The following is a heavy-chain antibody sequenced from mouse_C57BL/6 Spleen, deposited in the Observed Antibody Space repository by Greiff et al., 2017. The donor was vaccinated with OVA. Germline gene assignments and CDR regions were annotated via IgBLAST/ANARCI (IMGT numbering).Heavy chain of an antibody. CDR3: ARGGRGAMDY. J-gene: IGHJ4*01. CDR2: INPNNGGT. D-gene: IGHD1-1*01. CDR1: GYTFTDYN. Sequence: EVQLQESGPELVKPGASVKMSCKASGYTFTDYNMHWVKQSHGKSLEWIGDINPNNGGTSYNQKFKGKATLTVNKSSSTAYMELRSLTSEDSAVYYCARGGRGAMDYWGQGTSVTVSS. V-gene: IGHV1-22*01.